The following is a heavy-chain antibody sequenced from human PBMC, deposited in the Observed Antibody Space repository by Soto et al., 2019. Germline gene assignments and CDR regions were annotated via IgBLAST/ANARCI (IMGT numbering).Heavy chain of an antibody. CDR1: GGTFSSYT. CDR3: SSQSMRPRPLPGYSFDY. Sequence: QVQQVRSGAEVKKPGSSVKVPCKASGGTFSSYTISWVRQAPGQGLEWMARIIPIMNITNCAQKFQDRVTVTADTSTTTAYMELSSLTSEDKAVYYCSSQSMRPRPLPGYSFDYWGQGVLVTVSS. CDR2: IIPIMNIT. J-gene: IGHJ4*02. D-gene: IGHD6-6*01. V-gene: IGHV1-69*02.